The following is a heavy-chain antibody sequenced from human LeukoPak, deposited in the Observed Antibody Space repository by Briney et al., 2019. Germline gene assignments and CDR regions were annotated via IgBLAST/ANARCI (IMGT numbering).Heavy chain of an antibody. CDR3: ARDRYTVVSWYFDL. D-gene: IGHD4-23*01. Sequence: SETLSLTCTVSGGSISSGGYYWSWIRQHPGKGLEWIGYIYYSGSTYYNPSLKSRVTISVDTSKNQFSLKLSSVTAADTAVYYCARDRYTVVSWYFDLWGRGTLVTVSP. CDR2: IYYSGST. J-gene: IGHJ2*01. V-gene: IGHV4-31*03. CDR1: GGSISSGGYY.